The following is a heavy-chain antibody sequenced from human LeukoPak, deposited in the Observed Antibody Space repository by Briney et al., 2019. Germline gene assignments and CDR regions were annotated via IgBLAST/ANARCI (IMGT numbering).Heavy chain of an antibody. CDR2: IYYSGST. V-gene: IGHV4-59*01. CDR3: ARDKCSSTSCQLNPSFDY. J-gene: IGHJ4*02. Sequence: SETLSLTCTVSGGSISSYYWSWIRQPPGKGLEWIGYIYYSGSTNYNPSLKSRVTISVDTSKNQFSLKLSSVTAADTAVYYCARDKCSSTSCQLNPSFDYWGQGTLVTVSS. CDR1: GGSISSYY. D-gene: IGHD2-2*01.